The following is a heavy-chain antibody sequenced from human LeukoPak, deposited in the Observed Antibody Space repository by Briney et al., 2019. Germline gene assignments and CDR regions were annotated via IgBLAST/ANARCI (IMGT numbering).Heavy chain of an antibody. V-gene: IGHV4-59*01. CDR1: GGSISSYY. D-gene: IGHD5-24*01. CDR2: IYYSEST. J-gene: IGHJ4*02. Sequence: PSETLSLTCTVSGGSISSYYWSWIRQPPGKGLEWIGYIYYSESTNYNPSLKSRVTISVDTSKNQFSLKLSSVTAADTAVFYCARGRRDGYNRPHFDYWGQGTLVTVSS. CDR3: ARGRRDGYNRPHFDY.